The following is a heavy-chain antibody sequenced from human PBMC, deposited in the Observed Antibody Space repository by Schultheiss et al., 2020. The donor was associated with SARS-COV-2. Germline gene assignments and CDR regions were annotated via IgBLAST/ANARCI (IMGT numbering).Heavy chain of an antibody. CDR3: ARENYDFWSGYYPLYYFDY. CDR2: ISSSGSTI. CDR1: GFTFSSYS. V-gene: IGHV3-48*01. Sequence: GGSLRLSCAASGFTFSSYSMNWVRQAPGKGLEWVSYISSSGSTIYYADSVKGRFTISRDNSKNTLYLQMNSLRAEDTAVYYCARENYDFWSGYYPLYYFDYWGQGTLVTVSS. D-gene: IGHD3-3*01. J-gene: IGHJ4*02.